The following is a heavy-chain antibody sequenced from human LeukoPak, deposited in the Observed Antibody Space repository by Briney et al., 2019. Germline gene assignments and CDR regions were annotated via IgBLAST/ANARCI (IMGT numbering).Heavy chain of an antibody. CDR3: AKPILPVGGSSYDY. J-gene: IGHJ4*02. Sequence: GGSLRLSCAASGFTFSSYAMSWVRQAPWKGLEWVSAISGSGGSTYYADSVKGRFTIPRDNSKNTLYLQMNSLRAEDTAVYYCAKPILPVGGSSYDYWGQGTLVTVSS. CDR1: GFTFSSYA. CDR2: ISGSGGST. V-gene: IGHV3-23*01. D-gene: IGHD1-26*01.